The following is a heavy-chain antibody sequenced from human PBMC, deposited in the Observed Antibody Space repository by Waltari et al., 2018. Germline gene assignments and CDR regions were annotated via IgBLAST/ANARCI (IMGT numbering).Heavy chain of an antibody. J-gene: IGHJ5*02. D-gene: IGHD4-17*01. V-gene: IGHV3-9*01. Sequence: EVQLVESGGGLVQPGRSLRLSCAASGFTFDDYAMHWVRQAQGKGLEWVSGISWNSGSIGYADSVKGRFTISRDNAKNSLYLQMNSLRAEDTALYYCAKGGWSDTVTTGVFDPWGQGTLVTVSS. CDR1: GFTFDDYA. CDR3: AKGGWSDTVTTGVFDP. CDR2: ISWNSGSI.